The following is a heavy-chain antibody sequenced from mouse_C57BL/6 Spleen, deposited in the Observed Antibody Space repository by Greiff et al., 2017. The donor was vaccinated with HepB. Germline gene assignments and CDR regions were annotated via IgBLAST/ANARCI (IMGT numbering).Heavy chain of an antibody. CDR3: TRDASSYGYAMDY. CDR1: GFTFSSYA. J-gene: IGHJ4*01. Sequence: EVQVVESGEGLVKPGGSLKLSCAASGFTFSSYAMSWVRQTPEKRLEWVAYISSGGDYIYYADTVKGRFTISRDNARNTLYLQMSSLKSEDTAMYYCTRDASSYGYAMDYWGQGTSVTVSS. V-gene: IGHV5-9-1*02. CDR2: ISSGGDYI. D-gene: IGHD1-1*01.